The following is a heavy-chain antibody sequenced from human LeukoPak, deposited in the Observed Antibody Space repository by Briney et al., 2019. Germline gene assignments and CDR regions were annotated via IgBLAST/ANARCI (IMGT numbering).Heavy chain of an antibody. CDR1: GGTFSSYA. CDR2: IIPICGTA. CDR3: ASPDDYGRFDY. D-gene: IGHD4-17*01. V-gene: IGHV1-69*06. Sequence: SVKVSCKASGGTFSSYAISWVRQAPGQGLEWMGRIIPICGTANYAQKFQGRVTITADKSTSTAYMELSSLRSEDTAVYYCASPDDYGRFDYWGQGTLVTVSS. J-gene: IGHJ4*02.